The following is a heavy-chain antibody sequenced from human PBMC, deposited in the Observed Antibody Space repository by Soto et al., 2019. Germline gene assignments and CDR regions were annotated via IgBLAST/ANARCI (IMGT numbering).Heavy chain of an antibody. CDR2: IYYSGST. D-gene: IGHD6-19*01. CDR1: GGSISISSYC. V-gene: IGHV4-39*01. CDR3: ARPGGMEQWLDYGMDV. Sequence: PSETLSLTWTVSGGSISISSYCWGWIRQQPGKGLEWIGSIYYSGSTYYNPSLKSRFTISVDTSKNQFSLKLSSVTAADTAVYYCARPGGMEQWLDYGMDVWGQGTTVTVSS. J-gene: IGHJ6*02.